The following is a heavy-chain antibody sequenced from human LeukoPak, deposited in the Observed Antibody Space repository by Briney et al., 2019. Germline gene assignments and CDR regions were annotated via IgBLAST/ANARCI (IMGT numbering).Heavy chain of an antibody. Sequence: GGSLRLSCTASGFTFSASWMTWVRQLPGKGLEWSANINPDGSATGYVDSVKGRFTVSRNNAKDSLYLQMDGLRAKDTAVYYCARDPLNGALDIWGQGTLVTVSS. CDR1: GFTFSASW. CDR3: ARDPLNGALDI. V-gene: IGHV3-7*01. CDR2: INPDGSAT. J-gene: IGHJ3*02.